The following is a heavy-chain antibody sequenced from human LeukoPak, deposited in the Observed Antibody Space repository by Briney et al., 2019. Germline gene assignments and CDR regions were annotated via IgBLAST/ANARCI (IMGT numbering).Heavy chain of an antibody. J-gene: IGHJ3*02. CDR1: GFTFSSYG. D-gene: IGHD2-15*01. CDR2: ISYDGSNK. Sequence: PGGSLRLSCAASGFTFSSYGMHWVRQAPGKGLEWVAVISYDGSNKYYADSVKGRFTISRDNAKNSLYLQMNSLRAEDTAVYYCARDGGYRLDAFDIWGQGTMVTVSS. V-gene: IGHV3-30*03. CDR3: ARDGGYRLDAFDI.